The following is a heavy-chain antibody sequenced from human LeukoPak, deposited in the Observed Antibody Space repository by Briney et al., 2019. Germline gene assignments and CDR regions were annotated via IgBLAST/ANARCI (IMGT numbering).Heavy chain of an antibody. CDR3: ARDGGYSNPYYYYYYYMTS. D-gene: IGHD4-11*01. J-gene: IGHJ6*03. CDR1: NYSISSGYY. V-gene: IGHV4-38-2*02. CDR2: IYHSGSA. Sequence: PSETLSLTCTVSNYSISSGYYWDWIRQPPGKGLEWIGSIYHSGSAYYNPSLKSRVTISVDTSKNQFSLKLSSVTAADTAVYYCARDGGYSNPYYYYYYYMTSGAKGPRSPSP.